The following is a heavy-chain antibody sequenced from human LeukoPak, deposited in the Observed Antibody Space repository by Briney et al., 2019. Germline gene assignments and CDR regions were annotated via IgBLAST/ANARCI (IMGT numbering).Heavy chain of an antibody. CDR1: GYTFTSYD. D-gene: IGHD6-19*01. CDR3: ARAPMQWLVRGDYFDY. J-gene: IGHJ4*02. Sequence: ASVKVSCKASGYTFTSYDINWVRQATGQGLEWMGIINPSGGSTSYAQKFQGRVTMTRDTSTSTVYMELSSLRSEDTAVYYCARAPMQWLVRGDYFDYWGQGTLVTVSS. CDR2: INPSGGST. V-gene: IGHV1-46*01.